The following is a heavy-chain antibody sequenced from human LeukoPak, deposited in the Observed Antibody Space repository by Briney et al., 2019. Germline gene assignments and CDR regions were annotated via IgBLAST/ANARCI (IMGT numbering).Heavy chain of an antibody. D-gene: IGHD6-13*01. J-gene: IGHJ4*02. CDR1: GFTFSSYW. Sequence: GESLKISCAASGFTFSSYWMSWVRQAPGKGLEWVANIEQDGSEKYYVDSVKGRFAISRDNAKNSLYLQMNSLRAEDTAVYYCARGTIAAAGYYYFDYWGQGTQVTVSS. CDR3: ARGTIAAAGYYYFDY. V-gene: IGHV3-7*04. CDR2: IEQDGSEK.